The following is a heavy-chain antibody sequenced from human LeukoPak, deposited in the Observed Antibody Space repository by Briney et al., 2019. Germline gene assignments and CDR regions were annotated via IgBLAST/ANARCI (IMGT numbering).Heavy chain of an antibody. CDR2: INPNSGGT. CDR1: GYTFTGYY. D-gene: IGHD6-19*01. J-gene: IGHJ4*02. CDR3: ASAYAVAGTLDY. Sequence: ASVKVSCKASGYTFTGYYMHWVRQAPGQGLEWMGWINPNSGGTNYAQKFQGRVTMTRGTSISTAYMELSRLRSDDTAVYYCASAYAVAGTLDYWGQGTLVTVSS. V-gene: IGHV1-2*02.